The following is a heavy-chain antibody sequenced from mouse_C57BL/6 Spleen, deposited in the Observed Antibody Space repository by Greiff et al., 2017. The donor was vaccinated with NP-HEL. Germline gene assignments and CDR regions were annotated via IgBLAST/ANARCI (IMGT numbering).Heavy chain of an antibody. CDR1: GFNIKDYY. CDR3: ARLYYGRSYTYYFDY. Sequence: EVQLQQSGAELVKPGASVKLSCTASGFNIKDYYMHWVKQRPEQGLEWIGRIDPEDGETKYAQKFQGKATITADTSSNTAYLQLSSLTSEDTAVYYGARLYYGRSYTYYFDYWGQGTTLTASS. CDR2: IDPEDGET. D-gene: IGHD1-1*01. J-gene: IGHJ2*01. V-gene: IGHV14-2*01.